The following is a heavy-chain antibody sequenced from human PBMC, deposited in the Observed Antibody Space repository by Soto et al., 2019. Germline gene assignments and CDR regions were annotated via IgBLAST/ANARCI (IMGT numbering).Heavy chain of an antibody. Sequence: GGSLRVSWAASGCTFSSYAVSWVRQAPGKGLEWVSAISGSGGSTYYADSVKGRFTISRDNSKNTLYLQMNSLRAEDTAVYYCAKFPGAYCGGDCYRNYFDYWGQGTLVTVSS. CDR1: GCTFSSYA. D-gene: IGHD2-21*02. CDR3: AKFPGAYCGGDCYRNYFDY. V-gene: IGHV3-23*01. CDR2: ISGSGGST. J-gene: IGHJ4*02.